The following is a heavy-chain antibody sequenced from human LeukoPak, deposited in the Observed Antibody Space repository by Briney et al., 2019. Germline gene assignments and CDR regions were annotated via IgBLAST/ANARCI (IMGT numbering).Heavy chain of an antibody. CDR1: GGSISSGGYY. CDR2: IYYSGST. V-gene: IGHV4-31*03. Sequence: SETLSLTCTASGGSISSGGYYWSWIRQHPGKGLEWIGYIYYSGSTYYNPSLKSRVTIPVDTSKNQFSLKLSSVTAADTAVYYCARGREYFQHWGQGTLVTVSS. J-gene: IGHJ1*01. CDR3: ARGREYFQH.